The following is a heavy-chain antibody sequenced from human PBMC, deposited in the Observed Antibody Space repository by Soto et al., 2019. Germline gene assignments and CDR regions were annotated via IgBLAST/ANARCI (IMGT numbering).Heavy chain of an antibody. CDR3: GSTYYKPSLKSRVTISGDTSKNQFSLKLSSVTAADTAVYYCARDASPAYSSSWYLTSQNNNWFDP. CDR1: GYTFTSYY. CDR2: INPSGGST. V-gene: IGHV1-46*01. J-gene: IGHJ5*02. D-gene: IGHD2-21*02. Sequence: GASVKVSCKASGYTFTSYYMHWVRQAPGQGLEWMGIINPSGGSTSYAQKFQGRVTMTRDTSTSTVYMELSSLRSEDTAVYYCGSTYYKPSLKSRVTISGDTSKNQFSLKLSSVTAADTAVYYCARDASPAYSSSWYLTSQNNNWFDPWGQGTLVTVSS.